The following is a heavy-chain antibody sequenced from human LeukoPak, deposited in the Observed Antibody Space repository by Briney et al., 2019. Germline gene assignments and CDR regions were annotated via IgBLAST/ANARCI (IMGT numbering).Heavy chain of an antibody. J-gene: IGHJ2*01. Sequence: PSETLSLTCAVYGGSFSGYYWSWIRQPPGKGLEWIGEINHSGSTNYNSSLKSRVTISVDTSKNQFSLKLSSVTAADTAVYYCARKRGPRVYWYFDLWGRGTLVTVSS. V-gene: IGHV4-34*01. D-gene: IGHD5-24*01. CDR1: GGSFSGYY. CDR2: INHSGST. CDR3: ARKRGPRVYWYFDL.